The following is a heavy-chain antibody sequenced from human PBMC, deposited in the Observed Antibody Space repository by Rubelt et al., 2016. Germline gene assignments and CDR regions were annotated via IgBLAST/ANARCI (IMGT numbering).Heavy chain of an antibody. CDR3: ASSSRWSDSSQAFDY. V-gene: IGHV1-18*01. CDR1: GYTFSSYS. J-gene: IGHJ4*02. CDR2: ISTYNGNT. D-gene: IGHD3-3*01. Sequence: QAQLVQSGTEVQKPGASVKVSCKTSGYTFSSYSITWVRQAPGQGLEWMGWISTYNGNTKYADKLQGRVTVTTDTSTSTAYMDLRSLRSDDTAVYYCASSSRWSDSSQAFDYWGQGTLVTVSS.